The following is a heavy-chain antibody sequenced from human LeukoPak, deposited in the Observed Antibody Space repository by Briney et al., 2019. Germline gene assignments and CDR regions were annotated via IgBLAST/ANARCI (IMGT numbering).Heavy chain of an antibody. Sequence: GSLRLSCAASGFTFSSYSMNWVRQAPGKGLEWIGSIYYSGRTYYNPSLKSRVTISVDTSKNQFSLTLNSVTAADTAVYYCARLEGFEYWFDPWGQGTLVTVSP. CDR2: IYYSGRT. V-gene: IGHV4-39*01. CDR3: ARLEGFEYWFDP. D-gene: IGHD3-10*01. J-gene: IGHJ5*02. CDR1: GFTFSSYSMN.